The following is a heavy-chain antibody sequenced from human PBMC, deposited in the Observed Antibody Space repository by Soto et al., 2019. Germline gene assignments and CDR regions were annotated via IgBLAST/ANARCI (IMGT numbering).Heavy chain of an antibody. Sequence: ASETLSLTCTVSGGSISSYYWSWIRQPPGKGLEWIGYIYYSGSTNYNPSLKSRVTISVDTSNNQVSLKLSSVTAADTAVYYCAGQFGRSFTLSYWGPGPLVTVSS. CDR3: AGQFGRSFTLSY. J-gene: IGHJ4*02. CDR2: IYYSGST. V-gene: IGHV4-59*08. D-gene: IGHD3-16*02. CDR1: GGSISSYY.